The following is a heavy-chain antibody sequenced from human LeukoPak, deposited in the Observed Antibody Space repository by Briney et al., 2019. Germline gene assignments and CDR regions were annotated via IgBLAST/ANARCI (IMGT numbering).Heavy chain of an antibody. CDR3: ARDRSSSLPHDAFDI. CDR1: GFTFSDYY. D-gene: IGHD6-13*01. CDR2: ISSSGSTI. J-gene: IGHJ3*02. V-gene: IGHV3-11*01. Sequence: KPGGSLRLSCAASGFTFSDYYMSWIRQAPRKGLEWVSYISSSGSTIYHADSVKGRFTISRDNAKNSLYLQMNSLRAEDTAVYYCARDRSSSLPHDAFDIWGQGTMVTVSS.